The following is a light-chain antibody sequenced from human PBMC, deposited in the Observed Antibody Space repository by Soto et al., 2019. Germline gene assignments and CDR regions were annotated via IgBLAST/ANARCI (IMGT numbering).Light chain of an antibody. CDR2: KFS. Sequence: DVVMTQSPLSLPVTLGQPASISCRSSQSLVYSDENIYLSWFQQRPGQSPRRLIYKFSNRDSGVPDRFSGSWSGTDFTLKISRVEADDVAIYYCMQGTHWPYTFGQGTKLEIK. CDR1: QSLVYSDENIY. CDR3: MQGTHWPYT. J-gene: IGKJ2*01. V-gene: IGKV2-30*01.